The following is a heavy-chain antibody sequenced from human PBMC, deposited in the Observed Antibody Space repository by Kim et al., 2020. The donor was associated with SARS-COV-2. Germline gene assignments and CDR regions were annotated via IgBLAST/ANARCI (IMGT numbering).Heavy chain of an antibody. D-gene: IGHD1-1*01. CDR3: ARHWNYFDY. Sequence: SYIYYADSVKGRFTISRDNAKNSLYLQMNSLRAEDTAVYYCARHWNYFDYWGQGTLVTVSS. V-gene: IGHV3-21*01. CDR2: SYI. J-gene: IGHJ4*02.